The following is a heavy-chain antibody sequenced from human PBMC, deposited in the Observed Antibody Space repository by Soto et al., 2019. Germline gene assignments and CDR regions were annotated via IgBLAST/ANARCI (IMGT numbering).Heavy chain of an antibody. CDR2: INPNSGGT. D-gene: IGHD4-17*01. Sequence: ASVKVSCKASGYTFTGYYMHWVRQAPGQGLEWMGWINPNSGGTNYAQKFQGRVTMTRDTSISTAYVELSRLRSDDTAVYYCATSTVTTEAFDYWGQGTLVTVSS. V-gene: IGHV1-2*02. CDR1: GYTFTGYY. CDR3: ATSTVTTEAFDY. J-gene: IGHJ4*02.